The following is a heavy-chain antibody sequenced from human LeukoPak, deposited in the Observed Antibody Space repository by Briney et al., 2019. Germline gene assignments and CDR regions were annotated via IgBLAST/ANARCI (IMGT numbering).Heavy chain of an antibody. CDR1: GFTLSSYS. D-gene: IGHD6-13*01. CDR3: AKGGSSSWDFFDY. V-gene: IGHV3-48*01. CDR2: ISSLSGTI. J-gene: IGHJ4*02. Sequence: PGGSLRLSCVASGFTLSSYSMNWVRQAPGEGLEWVPYISSLSGTIYYADSVKGRFTISRDNAKNTLFLQMNSLRAVDTAVYYCAKGGSSSWDFFDYWGQGTLVTVSS.